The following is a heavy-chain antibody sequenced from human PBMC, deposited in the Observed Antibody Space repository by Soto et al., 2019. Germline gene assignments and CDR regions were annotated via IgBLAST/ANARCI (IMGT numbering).Heavy chain of an antibody. Sequence: PGGSLRLSCAASGFTFSSYAMSWVRQAPGKGLEWVSDISSSSSTIYYADSVKGRFTISRDNAKNSLYLQMNSLRDEDTAVYYCARDKRDYYDSSGYTPYYYYYYGMDVWGQGTTVTVSS. J-gene: IGHJ6*02. CDR2: ISSSSSTI. CDR3: ARDKRDYYDSSGYTPYYYYYYGMDV. V-gene: IGHV3-48*02. CDR1: GFTFSSYA. D-gene: IGHD3-22*01.